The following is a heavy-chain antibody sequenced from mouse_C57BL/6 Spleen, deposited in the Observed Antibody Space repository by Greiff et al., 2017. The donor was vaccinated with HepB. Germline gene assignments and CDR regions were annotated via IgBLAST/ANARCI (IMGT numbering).Heavy chain of an antibody. CDR2: ISSGGSYT. Sequence: EVMLVESGGDLVKPGGSLKLSCAASGFTFSSYGMSWVRQTPDKRLEWVATISSGGSYTYYPDSVKGRFTISRDNAKNTLYLQMSSLKSEDTAMYYCARQDYGSGYGTGYFDVWGTGTTVTVSS. CDR3: ARQDYGSGYGTGYFDV. CDR1: GFTFSSYG. D-gene: IGHD1-1*01. V-gene: IGHV5-6*02. J-gene: IGHJ1*03.